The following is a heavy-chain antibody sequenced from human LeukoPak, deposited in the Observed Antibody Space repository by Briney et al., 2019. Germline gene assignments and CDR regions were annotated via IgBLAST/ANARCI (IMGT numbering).Heavy chain of an antibody. J-gene: IGHJ5*02. Sequence: GGSLRLSCAASGFTFSSYGMHWVRQAPGKGLEWVAVIWYDGSNKYYAVSVEGRFTISRDNSKNTLYLQMNSLRAEDTAVYYCAKADKWLVPASWGQGTLVTVSS. V-gene: IGHV3-33*06. CDR1: GFTFSSYG. CDR2: IWYDGSNK. D-gene: IGHD6-19*01. CDR3: AKADKWLVPAS.